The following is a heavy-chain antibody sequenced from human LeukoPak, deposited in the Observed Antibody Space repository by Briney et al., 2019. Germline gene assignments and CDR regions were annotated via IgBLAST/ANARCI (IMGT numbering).Heavy chain of an antibody. CDR1: GGSISSYY. CDR2: IYYSGST. J-gene: IGHJ6*02. D-gene: IGHD3-16*01. CDR3: ARSVSYYYGMDV. Sequence: SSETLSLTCTVSGGSISSYYWSWIRQPPGKGLEWIGYIYYSGSTNYNPSLKSRVTISVDTSKKQFSLKLSSVTAADTAVCYCARSVSYYYGMDVWGQGTTVTVSS. V-gene: IGHV4-59*01.